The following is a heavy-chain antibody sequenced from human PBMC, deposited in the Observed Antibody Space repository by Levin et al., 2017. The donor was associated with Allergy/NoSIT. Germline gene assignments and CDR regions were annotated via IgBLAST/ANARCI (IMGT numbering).Heavy chain of an antibody. J-gene: IGHJ6*03. CDR2: IKSKTDGGTT. CDR3: TTISGPTYYYYYYMDG. Sequence: GGSLRLSCAASGFTFNNAWMSWVRQAPGKGLEWVGRIKSKTDGGTTEYAAPVKGRFIISRDDSKNTLYLQINSLKTEDTAVYYCTTISGPTYYYYYYMDGWGKGTTVTVSS. D-gene: IGHD3/OR15-3a*01. V-gene: IGHV3-15*01. CDR1: GFTFNNAW.